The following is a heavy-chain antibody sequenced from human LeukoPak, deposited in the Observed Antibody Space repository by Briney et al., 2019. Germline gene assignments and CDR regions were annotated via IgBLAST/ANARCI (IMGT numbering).Heavy chain of an antibody. J-gene: IGHJ4*02. CDR1: GFTFSFYS. D-gene: IGHD2-15*01. V-gene: IGHV3-21*01. CDR2: ISPSSSYI. CDR3: ARGCGGNCYLNDY. Sequence: PGGSLRLSCAASGFTFSFYSINWVRQAPGKGLEWVSSISPSSSYIYYADSVKGRFTVSRDNAKNSLYLQMNSLRAEDTAVYYCARGCGGNCYLNDYWGQGTLVTVSS.